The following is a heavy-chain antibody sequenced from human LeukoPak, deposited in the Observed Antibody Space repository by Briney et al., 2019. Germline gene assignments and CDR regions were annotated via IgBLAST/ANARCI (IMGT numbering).Heavy chain of an antibody. J-gene: IGHJ5*02. CDR2: ISTMSNYI. V-gene: IGHV3-21*01. Sequence: PGGSLRLSCVASGFDFSTYAINWVRQAPGKGLEWVSSISTMSNYIFYGDSVKGRFTISRDNAKNSVYLQMNSLRPDDTALYYCSRDRLGGLDLWGQGTLVTASS. CDR3: SRDRLGGLDL. CDR1: GFDFSTYA. D-gene: IGHD5-12*01.